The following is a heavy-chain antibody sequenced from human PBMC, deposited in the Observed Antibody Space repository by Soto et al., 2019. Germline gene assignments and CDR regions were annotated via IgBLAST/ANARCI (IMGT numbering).Heavy chain of an antibody. V-gene: IGHV3-7*01. J-gene: IGHJ6*02. D-gene: IGHD3-22*01. Sequence: GGSLRLSCAASGFTFSSCWMSWVRQAPGKGLEWVANIKQDGSEKYYVDSVEGRFTISRDNAKNSLYLQMNSLRAEDTAVYYCARVRGSSGYYYGSYYYGMDVWGQGTTVTVSS. CDR1: GFTFSSCW. CDR2: IKQDGSEK. CDR3: ARVRGSSGYYYGSYYYGMDV.